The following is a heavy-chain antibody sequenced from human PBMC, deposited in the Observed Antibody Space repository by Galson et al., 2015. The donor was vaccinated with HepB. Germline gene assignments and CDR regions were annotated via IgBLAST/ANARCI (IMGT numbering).Heavy chain of an antibody. J-gene: IGHJ3*02. CDR1: GFTFSSYA. CDR2: ISYDGSNK. Sequence: SLRLSCAASGFTFSSYAMHWVRQAPGKGLEWVAVISYDGSNKYYADSVKGRFTISRDNSKNTLYLQMNSLRAEDTAVYYCARLPYYGSGSIDAFDIWGQGTMVTVSS. D-gene: IGHD3-10*01. V-gene: IGHV3-30-3*01. CDR3: ARLPYYGSGSIDAFDI.